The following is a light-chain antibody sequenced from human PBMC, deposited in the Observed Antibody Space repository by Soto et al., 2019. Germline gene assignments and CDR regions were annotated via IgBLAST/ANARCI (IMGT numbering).Light chain of an antibody. CDR1: QSISSS. J-gene: IGKJ1*01. CDR3: QQYNSYWT. CDR2: KAS. V-gene: IGKV1-5*03. Sequence: DIQMTQSPSTLSASVGDRVTITCRASQSISSSLAWYQQKPGKAPKLLIYKASSLESGVPSRFSGSGSGTELTLTISSVQPDDFATHYCQQYNSYWTFGQGTKVEIK.